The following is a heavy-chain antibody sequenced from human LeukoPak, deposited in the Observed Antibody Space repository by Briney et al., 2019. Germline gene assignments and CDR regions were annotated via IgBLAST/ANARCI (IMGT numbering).Heavy chain of an antibody. CDR2: ISGSGGSA. CDR3: AKRGGSSWEMDYYYMDV. CDR1: GFTFSSYA. V-gene: IGHV3-23*01. J-gene: IGHJ6*03. Sequence: PGGSLRLSCAASGFTFSSYAMSWVRQAPGKGLEWVSAISGSGGSAYYADSVKGRFTISRDNSKNTLYLQMNSLRAEDPAVYYCAKRGGSSWEMDYYYMDVWGKGTTVTVSS. D-gene: IGHD6-13*01.